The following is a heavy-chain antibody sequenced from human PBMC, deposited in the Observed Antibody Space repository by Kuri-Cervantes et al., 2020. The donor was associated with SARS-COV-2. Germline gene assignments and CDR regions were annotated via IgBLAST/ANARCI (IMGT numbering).Heavy chain of an antibody. CDR1: GFTFGDYA. D-gene: IGHD2-15*01. CDR3: TQYCSGGSCYDY. CDR2: IRSKAYGGTT. J-gene: IGHJ4*02. V-gene: IGHV3-49*03. Sequence: GGSLRLSCTASGFTFGDYAMSWFRQAPGKGLEWVGFIRSKAYGGTTEYAASVKGRFTISRDDSKSIAYLQMNSLKTEDTAVYYCTQYCSGGSCYDYWGQGTLVTVSS.